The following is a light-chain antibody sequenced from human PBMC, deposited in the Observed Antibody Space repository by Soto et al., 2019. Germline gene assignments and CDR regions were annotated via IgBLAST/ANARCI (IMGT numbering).Light chain of an antibody. J-gene: IGKJ5*01. V-gene: IGKV1-39*01. Sequence: DIQMTQSPSSLSASVGDRVTITCRASQSISSYLNWYQQKPGKAPKLLIYAASSLQSGVPSRFSGSGSGTDFTLTISSLQPEDFETYYCQQSYSTPPITFGHGTRLEIK. CDR1: QSISSY. CDR2: AAS. CDR3: QQSYSTPPIT.